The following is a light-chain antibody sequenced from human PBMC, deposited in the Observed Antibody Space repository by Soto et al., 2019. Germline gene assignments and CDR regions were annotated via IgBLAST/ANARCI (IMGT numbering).Light chain of an antibody. CDR2: WAS. CDR3: QQYYSTPWT. CDR1: HSALYSSNNKNY. J-gene: IGKJ1*01. V-gene: IGKV4-1*01. Sequence: DIVMNQSPDCLSPSLGETATSKCKYTHSALYSSNNKNYLAWYQQKPGQPPKVLIYWASTRESGVPDRFSGSESGTDFTLTISNLQAEDVAVYYCQQYYSTPWTFGQGTKVDIK.